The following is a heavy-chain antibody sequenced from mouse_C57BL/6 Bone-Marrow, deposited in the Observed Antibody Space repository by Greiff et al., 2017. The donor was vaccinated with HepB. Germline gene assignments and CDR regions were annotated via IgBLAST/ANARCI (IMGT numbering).Heavy chain of an antibody. CDR2: IDPSDSYT. Sequence: VQLQQPGAELVRPGPSVKLSCKASGYTFTSYWMHWVKQRPGQGLEWIGVIDPSDSYTNYNQKFKGKATLTVDTSSSTAYMQLSSLTSEDSAVYYCARKAFITTVVGHWYFDVWGTGTTVTVSS. D-gene: IGHD1-1*01. J-gene: IGHJ1*03. CDR1: GYTFTSYW. V-gene: IGHV1-59*01. CDR3: ARKAFITTVVGHWYFDV.